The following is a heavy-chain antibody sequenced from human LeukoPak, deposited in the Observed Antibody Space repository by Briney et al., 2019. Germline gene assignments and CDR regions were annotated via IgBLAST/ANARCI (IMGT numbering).Heavy chain of an antibody. Sequence: GRSLRLSCVVSGITFSAFGMHWVRQAPGKGLEWVAAISYDGSDKNYVDSVKGRFTISKDNSKDTLYLQMDNLRMEDTAVYYCGRWRDWGIDHWGQGSLVTVSS. CDR1: GITFSAFG. J-gene: IGHJ4*02. V-gene: IGHV3-30*03. CDR2: ISYDGSDK. D-gene: IGHD3-16*01. CDR3: GRWRDWGIDH.